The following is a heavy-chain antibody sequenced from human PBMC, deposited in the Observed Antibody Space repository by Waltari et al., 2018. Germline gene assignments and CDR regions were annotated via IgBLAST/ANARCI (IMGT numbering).Heavy chain of an antibody. CDR3: ARAWISLILGATSAFDI. CDR2: INHSGST. V-gene: IGHV4-34*01. Sequence: QVQLQQWGAGLLKPSETLSLTCAVYGGSFSGYYGSWIRQPPGKWLAWIGEINHSGSTNYNPSLKSRVTISVDTSKNQFSLKLSSVTAADTAVYYCARAWISLILGATSAFDIWGQGTMVTVS. D-gene: IGHD1-26*01. CDR1: GGSFSGYY. J-gene: IGHJ3*02.